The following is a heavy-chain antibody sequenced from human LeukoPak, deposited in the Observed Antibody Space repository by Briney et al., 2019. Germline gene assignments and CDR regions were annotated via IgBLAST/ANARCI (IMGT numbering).Heavy chain of an antibody. J-gene: IGHJ4*02. D-gene: IGHD6-19*01. CDR1: GFAFSSYA. Sequence: PGGSLRLSCAASGFAFSSYAMSWVCQAPGKGLEWVSAITGSGGSTFYADSVKGRFTFSRDNSKNTLYLQMNSLRAEDTAVYYCATRSAVAGFYDFWGQGTLVTVSS. CDR3: ATRSAVAGFYDF. CDR2: ITGSGGST. V-gene: IGHV3-23*01.